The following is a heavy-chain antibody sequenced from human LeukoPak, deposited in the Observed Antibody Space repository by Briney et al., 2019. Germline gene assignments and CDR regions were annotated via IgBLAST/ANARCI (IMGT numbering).Heavy chain of an antibody. D-gene: IGHD3-3*01. CDR3: ARSSRFLGWLFTDV. Sequence: GASVKVSCKASGYTFTSYDISWLQQATGQGLEWMGWMNPNSGNTGYAQKFQGRVTMTRNTSISTAYMELSSLRSEDTAVYYCARSSRFLGWLFTDVWGKGTTVTVSS. CDR1: GYTFTSYD. CDR2: MNPNSGNT. V-gene: IGHV1-8*01. J-gene: IGHJ6*04.